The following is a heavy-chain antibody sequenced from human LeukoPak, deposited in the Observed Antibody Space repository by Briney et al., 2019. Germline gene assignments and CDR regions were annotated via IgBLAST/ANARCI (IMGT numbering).Heavy chain of an antibody. V-gene: IGHV1-69*13. Sequence: ASVKVSCKASGGTFSSYAISWVRQAPGQGLEWMGGIIPIFGTANYAQKFQGRVTITADESTSTAYMELSSLRSEDTAVYYCARTYGGNTLGADDDAFDIWGQGTMVTVSS. CDR1: GGTFSSYA. J-gene: IGHJ3*02. D-gene: IGHD4-23*01. CDR3: ARTYGGNTLGADDDAFDI. CDR2: IIPIFGTA.